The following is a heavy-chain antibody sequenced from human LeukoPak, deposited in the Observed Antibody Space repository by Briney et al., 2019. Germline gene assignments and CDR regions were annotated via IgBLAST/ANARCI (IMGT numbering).Heavy chain of an antibody. CDR2: ISSSSSYI. CDR3: ARDRSGWYGVDY. D-gene: IGHD6-19*01. CDR1: GFTFSSYS. V-gene: IGHV3-21*01. Sequence: GGSLRLSCAASGFTFSSYSMNWVRQAPGKGLEWVSSISSSSSYIYYADSVKGRFTISRDNAKNSLYLQMNSVRAEDTAVYYCARDRSGWYGVDYWGQGTLVTVSS. J-gene: IGHJ4*02.